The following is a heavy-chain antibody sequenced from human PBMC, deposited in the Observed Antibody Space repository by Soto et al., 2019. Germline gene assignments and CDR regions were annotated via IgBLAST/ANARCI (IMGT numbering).Heavy chain of an antibody. D-gene: IGHD3-3*01. V-gene: IGHV3-48*01. Sequence: EVALVESGGRLVQPGGSLRLSCVASGFSFGSYNMNWVRQAPGKGLQWVAHITSGLTTHYADFVQGRFTISRDNAKNSLYLEIYDLRGEDTAVYYCARDSSHGVAVGGLASWGQGTLVTVSS. CDR3: ARDSSHGVAVGGLAS. J-gene: IGHJ4*02. CDR1: GFSFGSYN. CDR2: ITSGLTT.